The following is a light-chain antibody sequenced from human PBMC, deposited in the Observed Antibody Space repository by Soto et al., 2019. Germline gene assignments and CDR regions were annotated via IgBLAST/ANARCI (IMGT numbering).Light chain of an antibody. CDR2: EDN. CDR1: SGSIASNY. V-gene: IGLV6-57*01. CDR3: HSYDSDGQV. J-gene: IGLJ3*02. Sequence: NFMLTQPHSVSESPGKTVTISCTRSSGSIASNYVQWFRQRPGSSPTTVIYEDNQRPSGVPDRFSGSIDTSSNSASLTISGLKTEDEADYYCHSYDSDGQVFAGGTKLTVL.